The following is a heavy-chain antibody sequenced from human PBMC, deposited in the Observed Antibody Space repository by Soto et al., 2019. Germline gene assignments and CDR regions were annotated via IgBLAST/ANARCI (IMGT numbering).Heavy chain of an antibody. Sequence: TLSLTCTVSGASISSGDYYWTWIRQPPGKGLEWIGSIYYSGNTYYNPSLKSRVTISVDPSNNQFSLKLSSVTAADTAVYYCARARYDSSTYYLDYWGQGTLVTVSS. D-gene: IGHD3-22*01. J-gene: IGHJ4*02. CDR2: IYYSGNT. V-gene: IGHV4-30-4*01. CDR3: ARARYDSSTYYLDY. CDR1: GASISSGDYY.